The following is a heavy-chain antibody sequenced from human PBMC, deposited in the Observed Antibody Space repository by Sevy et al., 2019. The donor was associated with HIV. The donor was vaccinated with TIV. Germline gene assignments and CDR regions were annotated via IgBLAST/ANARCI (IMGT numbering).Heavy chain of an antibody. D-gene: IGHD6-19*01. CDR2: ISYDGSNK. Sequence: GGSLRLSCAASGFTFSSYGMHWVRQAPGKGLEWVAVISYDGSNKYSADSVKGRFTISRDNSKNTLYLQMNSLRAEDTAVYYCAKVRYSSGWKTSPIEYWGQGTLVTVSS. J-gene: IGHJ4*02. V-gene: IGHV3-30*18. CDR1: GFTFSSYG. CDR3: AKVRYSSGWKTSPIEY.